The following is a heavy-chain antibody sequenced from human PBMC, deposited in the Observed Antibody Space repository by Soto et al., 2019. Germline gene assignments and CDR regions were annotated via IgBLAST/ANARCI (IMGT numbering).Heavy chain of an antibody. D-gene: IGHD2-15*01. V-gene: IGHV4-34*01. CDR2: INHSGST. CDR3: ARDRGYCSGGSCYDAFDI. CDR1: GGSFSGYY. J-gene: IGHJ3*02. Sequence: ASETLSLTCAVYGGSFSGYYWSWIRQPPGKGLEWIGEINHSGSTNYNPSLKSRVTISVDTSKNQFSLKLSSVTAADTAVYYCARDRGYCSGGSCYDAFDIWGLGTMVTVSS.